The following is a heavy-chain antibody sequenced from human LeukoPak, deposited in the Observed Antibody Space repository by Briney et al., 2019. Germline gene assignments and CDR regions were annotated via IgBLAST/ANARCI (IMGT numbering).Heavy chain of an antibody. V-gene: IGHV3-30*02. Sequence: GGSLRLSCAASGFTFSSYGMHWVRQAPGKGLEWVAFIRYDGSNKYYADSVKGRFTISRDNSKNTLYLQMNSLRAEDTAVYYCAREVLVVTANPDDYYYYYYMDVWGKGTTVTISS. CDR3: AREVLVVTANPDDYYYYYYMDV. CDR2: IRYDGSNK. CDR1: GFTFSSYG. D-gene: IGHD2-21*02. J-gene: IGHJ6*03.